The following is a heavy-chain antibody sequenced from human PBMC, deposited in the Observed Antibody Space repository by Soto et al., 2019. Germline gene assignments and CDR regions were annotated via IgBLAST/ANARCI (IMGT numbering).Heavy chain of an antibody. CDR3: ASGSGSCSSTSCYVHVYGMDV. Sequence: QVQLVQSGAEVKKPGSSVKVSCKASGGTFSSYTISWVRQAPGQGLEWMGMIIPILGIANYAQKFQGRVTITADKSTSAAYMELSSLRSEDTAVYYCASGSGSCSSTSCYVHVYGMDVCGNGTTVTVAS. CDR1: GGTFSSYT. J-gene: IGHJ6*04. CDR2: IIPILGIA. V-gene: IGHV1-69*02. D-gene: IGHD2-2*01.